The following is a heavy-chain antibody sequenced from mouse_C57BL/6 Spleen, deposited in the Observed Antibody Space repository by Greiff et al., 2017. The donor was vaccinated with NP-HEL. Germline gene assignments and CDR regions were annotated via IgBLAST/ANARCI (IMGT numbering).Heavy chain of an antibody. CDR2: IGPEDGET. Sequence: EVHLVESGAELVKPGASVKLSCTASGFNIKDYYMHWVKQRTEQGLEWIGRIGPEDGETKYAPKFQGRATITADTSYNTAYLQLSSLTSEDTAFYYCARSIGSSPDYWGQGTTLTVSS. V-gene: IGHV14-2*01. J-gene: IGHJ2*01. CDR3: ARSIGSSPDY. CDR1: GFNIKDYY. D-gene: IGHD1-1*01.